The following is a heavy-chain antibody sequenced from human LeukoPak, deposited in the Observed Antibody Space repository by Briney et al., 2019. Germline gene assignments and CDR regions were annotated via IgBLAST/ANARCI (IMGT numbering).Heavy chain of an antibody. V-gene: IGHV4-39*07. CDR1: GGSISSSSYY. D-gene: IGHD6-13*01. Sequence: SETLSLTCTVSGGSISSSSYYWGWIRQPPGKGLEWIGSIYYSGSTYYNPSLKSRVTISVDTSKNQFSLKLSSVTAADTAVYYCASLIAAADNYYYYGMDVWGQGTTVTVSS. CDR3: ASLIAAADNYYYYGMDV. J-gene: IGHJ6*02. CDR2: IYYSGST.